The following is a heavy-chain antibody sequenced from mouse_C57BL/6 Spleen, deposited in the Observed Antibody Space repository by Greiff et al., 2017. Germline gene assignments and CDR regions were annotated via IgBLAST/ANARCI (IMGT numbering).Heavy chain of an antibody. CDR2: IHPNSGST. CDR1: GYTFTSYW. V-gene: IGHV1-64*01. Sequence: QVQLQQPGAELVKPGASVKLSCKASGYTFTSYWMHWVKQRPGQGLEWIGMIHPNSGSTNYNEKFKSKATLTVDKSSSTAYMQLSSLTSEDSAVYDCASNITAVRYFDVWGTGTTVTVSS. D-gene: IGHD1-1*01. J-gene: IGHJ1*03. CDR3: ASNITAVRYFDV.